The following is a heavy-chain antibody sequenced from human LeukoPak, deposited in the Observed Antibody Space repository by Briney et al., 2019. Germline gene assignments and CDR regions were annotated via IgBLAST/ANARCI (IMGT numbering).Heavy chain of an antibody. J-gene: IGHJ3*02. D-gene: IGHD3-22*01. V-gene: IGHV1-2*02. CDR1: RYTFTGYY. CDR2: INPNSGGT. Sequence: ASVKVSCKASRYTFTGYYMHWVRQAPGQGLEWMGWINPNSGGTNYAQKFQGRVTMTRDTSISTAYMELSRLRSDDTAVYYCARMLITTYYQDAFAIWGQGTMVTVSS. CDR3: ARMLITTYYQDAFAI.